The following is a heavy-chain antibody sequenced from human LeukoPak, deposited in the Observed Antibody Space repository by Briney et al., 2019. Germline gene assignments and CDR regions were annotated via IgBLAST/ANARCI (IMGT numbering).Heavy chain of an antibody. Sequence: PSETLSLTCTVSGGSTSSSSYYWGWIRQPPGKGLEWIGSIYYSGSTYYNPSLKSRVTISVDTSKNQFSLKLSSVTAADTAVYYCARRTYSSPVVLNYYYYMDVWGKGTTVTVSS. CDR3: ARRTYSSPVVLNYYYYMDV. D-gene: IGHD6-13*01. J-gene: IGHJ6*03. CDR1: GGSTSSSSYY. V-gene: IGHV4-39*07. CDR2: IYYSGST.